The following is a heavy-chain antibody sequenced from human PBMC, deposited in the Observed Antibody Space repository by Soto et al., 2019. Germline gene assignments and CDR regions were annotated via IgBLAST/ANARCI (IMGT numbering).Heavy chain of an antibody. D-gene: IGHD6-13*01. CDR3: ARGAGGFDY. CDR2: ITSDGTIT. CDR1: GFTFSTYW. Sequence: EVQLVESGGGLVQPGGSLRLSCAASGFTFSTYWMHWVRQAPGQGLVWVSHITSDGTITTYADSVKGRFTISRDNAKNTLSLQMNSLRAEDTAVYYCARGAGGFDYWGQGTLVTVSS. J-gene: IGHJ4*02. V-gene: IGHV3-74*01.